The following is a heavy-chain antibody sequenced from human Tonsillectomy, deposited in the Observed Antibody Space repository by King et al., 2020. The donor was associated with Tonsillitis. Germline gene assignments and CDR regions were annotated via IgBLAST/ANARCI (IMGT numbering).Heavy chain of an antibody. Sequence: QLVQSGGGLVKPGGSLRLSCAASGFTFSTYSMTWVRRAPGKGLEWVSSISSSSSYIYYADSVKGRFTISRDNAKNSLYLQMNSLRAEDTAVYYCARIAYDRSGYYYFDYWGQGTLVAVSS. CDR2: ISSSSSYI. CDR3: ARIAYDRSGYYYFDY. CDR1: GFTFSTYS. J-gene: IGHJ4*02. D-gene: IGHD3-22*01. V-gene: IGHV3-21*01.